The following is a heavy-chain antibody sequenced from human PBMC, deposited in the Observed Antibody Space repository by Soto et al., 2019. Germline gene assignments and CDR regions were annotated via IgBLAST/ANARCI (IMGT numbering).Heavy chain of an antibody. CDR1: GGSFSGYY. CDR2: INHSGST. V-gene: IGHV4-34*01. CDR3: ARDKMYYDYVWGSYHFKLGGMDV. Sequence: SETLSLTCAVYGGSFSGYYWSWIHQPPGKGLEWIGEINHSGSTNYNPSLKSRVTISVDTSKNQFSLKLSSVTAADTAVYYCARDKMYYDYVWGSYHFKLGGMDVWGQGTTVTVSS. J-gene: IGHJ6*02. D-gene: IGHD3-16*02.